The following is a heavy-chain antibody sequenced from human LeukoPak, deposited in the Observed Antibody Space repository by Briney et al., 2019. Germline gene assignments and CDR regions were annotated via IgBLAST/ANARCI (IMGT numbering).Heavy chain of an antibody. D-gene: IGHD3-3*01. CDR2: INSSGSTI. V-gene: IGHV3-11*01. Sequence: GGSLTLSCAASGFTFSDYYMSWIRQAPGKGLEWVSYINSSGSTIYYAAPDRGRFTISRDHAKNSLYLQMNRLSAEDTAVYYCARVFRGSQKGGDVWRDLGRIYYSFYMAVWGKGPTLTV. CDR1: GFTFSDYY. J-gene: IGHJ6*03. CDR3: ARVFRGSQKGGDVWRDLGRIYYSFYMAV.